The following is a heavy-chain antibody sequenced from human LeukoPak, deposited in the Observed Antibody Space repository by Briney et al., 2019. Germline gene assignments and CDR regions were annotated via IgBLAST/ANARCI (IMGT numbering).Heavy chain of an antibody. Sequence: GGSLRLSCAASGFTFSSYAMSWVRQAPGKGLEWVSAISGSGGSTYYADSVKGRFTISRDNSKNTLYLQMNSLRAEDTAVYYCAKDRNPYRSYYYGMDVWGQGTTVTVSS. J-gene: IGHJ6*02. V-gene: IGHV3-23*01. D-gene: IGHD3-16*01. CDR1: GFTFSSYA. CDR2: ISGSGGST. CDR3: AKDRNPYRSYYYGMDV.